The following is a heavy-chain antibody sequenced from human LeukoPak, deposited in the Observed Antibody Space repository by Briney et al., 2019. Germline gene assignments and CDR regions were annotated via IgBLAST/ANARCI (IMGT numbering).Heavy chain of an antibody. J-gene: IGHJ4*02. CDR1: GYTFTSYD. CDR3: ARGPPNWGYDY. Sequence: ASVNVSCTASGYTFTSYDFNWVRQATGQRPEWMGWMSPNSGDTGYAQKFQDRVTMTRNTSISTAYTELSSLRSDDTAVYYCARGPPNWGYDYWGPGTLVTVSS. V-gene: IGHV1-8*01. D-gene: IGHD7-27*01. CDR2: MSPNSGDT.